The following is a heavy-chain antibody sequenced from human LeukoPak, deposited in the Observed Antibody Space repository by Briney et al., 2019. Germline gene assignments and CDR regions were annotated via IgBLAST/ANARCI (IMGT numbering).Heavy chain of an antibody. J-gene: IGHJ4*02. CDR2: INPNSGGT. V-gene: IGHV1-2*02. D-gene: IGHD6-19*01. CDR3: ARAPSSGWFQPSPDY. Sequence: ASVKVSCKASGYTFTGYYMHWVRQAPGQGLEWMGWINPNSGGTNYAQKFQGRVTMTRDTSISTAYMELSRLRSDDTAVYYCARAPSSGWFQPSPDYWGQGTLVTVSS. CDR1: GYTFTGYY.